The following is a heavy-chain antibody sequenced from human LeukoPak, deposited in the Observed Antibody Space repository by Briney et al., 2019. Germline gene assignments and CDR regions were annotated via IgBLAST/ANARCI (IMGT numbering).Heavy chain of an antibody. Sequence: ASVKVSCKASGYTFTSYYMRWVRQAPGQGLEWMGIINPSGGSTSYAQKFQGRVTMTRDTSTGTVYMELSSLRSEDTAVYYCARERGTYYDSSGYSFDYWGQGTLVTVSS. D-gene: IGHD3-22*01. J-gene: IGHJ4*02. V-gene: IGHV1-46*01. CDR3: ARERGTYYDSSGYSFDY. CDR1: GYTFTSYY. CDR2: INPSGGST.